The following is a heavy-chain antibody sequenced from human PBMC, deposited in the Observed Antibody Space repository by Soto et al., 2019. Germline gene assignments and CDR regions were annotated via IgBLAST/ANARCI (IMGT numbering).Heavy chain of an antibody. CDR2: IYYSGST. CDR1: GGSVSSGSYY. V-gene: IGHV4-61*01. Sequence: SETLSLTCTVSGGSVSSGSYYWSWVRQPPGKGLEWIGYIYYSGSTNYNPSLKSRVTISVDTSKNQFSPKLSSVTAADTAVYYCARVLSGSYFGGPYDAFDIWGQGTMVTVSS. CDR3: ARVLSGSYFGGPYDAFDI. D-gene: IGHD1-26*01. J-gene: IGHJ3*02.